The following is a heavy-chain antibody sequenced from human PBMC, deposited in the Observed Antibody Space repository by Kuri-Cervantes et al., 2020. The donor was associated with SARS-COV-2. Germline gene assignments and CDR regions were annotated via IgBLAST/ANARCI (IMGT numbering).Heavy chain of an antibody. Sequence: GGSLRLSCEASGFNFNDHVMNWVRQAPGKGLEWVAVISHDGKNKKCIASGKGRFTISRDNSQNTLYLHMKSLRSEDTAMYYCAKDRVGVQDFWGQGTLVTVSS. D-gene: IGHD2-21*01. J-gene: IGHJ4*02. CDR3: AKDRVGVQDF. V-gene: IGHV3-30*18. CDR1: GFNFNDHV. CDR2: ISHDGKNK.